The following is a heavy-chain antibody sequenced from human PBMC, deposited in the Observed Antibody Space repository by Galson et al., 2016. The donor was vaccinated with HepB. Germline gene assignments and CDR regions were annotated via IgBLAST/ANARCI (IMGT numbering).Heavy chain of an antibody. Sequence: CAISGDSVSSNTVAWNWVRQSPSRGLEWLGRTYYRSKWYSDYAEFVKGRITISADTDKNLFSLKLNSVTPEDTAIYFCARDLSGIAASFYFDYWGQGTLVTVSA. D-gene: IGHD2-15*01. CDR3: ARDLSGIAASFYFDY. CDR1: GDSVSSNTVA. V-gene: IGHV6-1*01. J-gene: IGHJ4*02. CDR2: TYYRSKWYS.